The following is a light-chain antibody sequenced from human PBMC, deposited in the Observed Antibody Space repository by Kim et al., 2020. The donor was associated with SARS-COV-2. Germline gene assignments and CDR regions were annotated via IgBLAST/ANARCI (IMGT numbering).Light chain of an antibody. V-gene: IGKV3-11*01. Sequence: EIVLTQSPATLSLSPGERATLSCRASQSVSSYLAWYQQKPGQARRLLIYDASNRATGIPARFSGSGSGTDFTLTISSLEPEDFAVYYCQQRSNWPPTFGQGTRRRLN. J-gene: IGKJ5*01. CDR1: QSVSSY. CDR3: QQRSNWPPT. CDR2: DAS.